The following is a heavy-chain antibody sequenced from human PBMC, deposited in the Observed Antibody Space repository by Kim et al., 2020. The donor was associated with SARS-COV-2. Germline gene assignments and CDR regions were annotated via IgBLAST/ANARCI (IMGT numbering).Heavy chain of an antibody. CDR2: IYTSGNT. D-gene: IGHD3-10*01. CDR3: ARHGSWFDP. Sequence: SETLSLTCTVSGASVTTYYWTWIRQSAGKGLEWIGRIYTSGNTTYNPSLKSRVTMSLDTSKNLFSLKLSSVTAADTAIYFWARHGSWFDPWGQGIVVTVSS. J-gene: IGHJ5*02. CDR1: GASVTTYY. V-gene: IGHV4-4*07.